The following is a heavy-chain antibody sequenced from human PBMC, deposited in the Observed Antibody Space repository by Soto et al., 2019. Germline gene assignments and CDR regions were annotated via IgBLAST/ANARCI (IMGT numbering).Heavy chain of an antibody. CDR2: ISAGNGNI. CDR1: GYTFTSYA. Sequence: ASVKVSCKASGYTFTSYAIQWVRQAPGQRLEWMGWISAGNGNIKYSQKFQGRVTITRDTSASTAYMELSSLRSEDTTVYYCARDLGGWNDYWGQGTLVTVSS. D-gene: IGHD6-19*01. V-gene: IGHV1-3*01. CDR3: ARDLGGWNDY. J-gene: IGHJ4*02.